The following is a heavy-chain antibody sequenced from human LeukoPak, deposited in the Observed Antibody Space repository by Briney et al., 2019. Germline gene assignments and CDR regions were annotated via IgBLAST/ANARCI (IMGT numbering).Heavy chain of an antibody. CDR2: IYTSGST. CDR3: ARDRVVAGDYYYYMDV. D-gene: IGHD6-19*01. V-gene: IGHV4-4*07. Sequence: PSETLSLTCTVSGGSISGYYWSWIRQPAGKGLEWIGRIYTSGSTNYNPSLKSRVTMSVDTSKNQFSLKLSSVTAADTAVYYCARDRVVAGDYYYYMDVWGKGTTVTISS. CDR1: GGSISGYY. J-gene: IGHJ6*03.